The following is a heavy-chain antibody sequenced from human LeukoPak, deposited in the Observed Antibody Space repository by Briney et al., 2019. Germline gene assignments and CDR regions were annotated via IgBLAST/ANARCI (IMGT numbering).Heavy chain of an antibody. CDR1: GGSISSSSYY. J-gene: IGHJ4*02. Sequence: SETLSLTCAVSGGSISSSSYYWSWIRQPAGKGLEYLGRISSTGSTNYNPSLRSRVTISADTSKNHFSLKLTSVTAADTAVYYCARDQTYSGSGIYTYFDYWGQGILVTVSS. D-gene: IGHD3-10*01. CDR2: ISSTGST. V-gene: IGHV4-61*02. CDR3: ARDQTYSGSGIYTYFDY.